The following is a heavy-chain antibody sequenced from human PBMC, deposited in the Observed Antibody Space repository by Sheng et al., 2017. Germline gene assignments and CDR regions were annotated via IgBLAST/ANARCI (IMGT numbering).Heavy chain of an antibody. Sequence: QLQLQESGPGLVKPSETLSLTCTVSGDSISSSSYYWGWIRQPPGKGLEWIGSIYYSGSTYYNPSLKSRVTISVDTSKNQFSLKLSSVTAADTALYYCVSTIHYGSGEGYGMDVWGQGTTVTVSS. V-gene: IGHV4-39*07. D-gene: IGHD3-10*01. J-gene: IGHJ6*02. CDR2: IYYSGST. CDR3: VSTIHYGSGEGYGMDV. CDR1: GDSISSSSYY.